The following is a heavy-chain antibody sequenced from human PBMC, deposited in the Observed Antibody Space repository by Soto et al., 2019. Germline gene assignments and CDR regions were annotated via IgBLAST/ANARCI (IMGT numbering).Heavy chain of an antibody. CDR2: INPSGGST. CDR1: GYTFTSYY. CDR3: AVTILGVAPPRPTYNWFDP. J-gene: IGHJ5*02. Sequence: QVQLVQSGAEVNKPGASVKVSCKASGYTFTSYYMHWVRQAPGQGLEWMGIINPSGGSTSYAQKFQGGVTMTRDTSTRTVYLELRSLRSEDTAVYYCAVTILGVAPPRPTYNWFDPWGQGPLVTVSS. V-gene: IGHV1-46*01. D-gene: IGHD3-3*01.